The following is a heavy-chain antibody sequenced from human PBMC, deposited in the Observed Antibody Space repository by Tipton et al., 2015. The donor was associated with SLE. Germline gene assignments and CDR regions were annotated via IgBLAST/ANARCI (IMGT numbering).Heavy chain of an antibody. CDR2: INPNSGGT. J-gene: IGHJ5*02. D-gene: IGHD1-26*01. Sequence: QSGPEVKKPGSSVKVSCKASGYTFTGYYMHWVRQAPGQGLEWMGWINPNSGGTNYAQKFQGRVTMTRDTSISTAYMELSRLRSDDTAVYYCARRGVGAFNWFDPWGQGTLVTVSS. V-gene: IGHV1-2*02. CDR1: GYTFTGYY. CDR3: ARRGVGAFNWFDP.